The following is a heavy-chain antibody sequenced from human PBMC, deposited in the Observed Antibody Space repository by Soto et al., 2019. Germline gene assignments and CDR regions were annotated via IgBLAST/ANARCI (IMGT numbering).Heavy chain of an antibody. CDR2: ISSNGGST. CDR1: GFTFSSYA. V-gene: IGHV3-64D*06. D-gene: IGHD1-26*01. J-gene: IGHJ4*02. CDR3: VKGQEWELAYFDY. Sequence: GGSLRLSCSASGFTFSSYAMHWVRQAPGKGLEYVSAISSNGGSTYYADSVKGRFTISRDNSKNTLYLQMSSLRAEDTAVYYCVKGQEWELAYFDYWGQGTLVTVSS.